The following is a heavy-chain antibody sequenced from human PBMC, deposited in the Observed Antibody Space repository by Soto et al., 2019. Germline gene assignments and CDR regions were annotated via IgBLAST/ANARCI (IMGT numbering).Heavy chain of an antibody. Sequence: SETLSLTCTVSGGSLSSYYWSWIRPPPGKGLEWIGYIYYSGSTYYNPSLKSRVTISVDTSKNQFSLKLSSVTAADTAVYYCARPLYYYGSGSYPWFDPWGQGTLVTVSS. CDR1: GGSLSSYY. V-gene: IGHV4-59*08. CDR2: IYYSGST. D-gene: IGHD3-10*01. J-gene: IGHJ5*02. CDR3: ARPLYYYGSGSYPWFDP.